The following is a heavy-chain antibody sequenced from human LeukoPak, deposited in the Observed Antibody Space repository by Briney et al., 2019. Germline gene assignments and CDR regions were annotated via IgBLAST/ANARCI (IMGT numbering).Heavy chain of an antibody. CDR3: ARHHSGYSSSWPTEYFQH. Sequence: SETLSLTCAVSGYSISSGYYWGWIRQPPGKGLEWIGSIYHSGSTYYNPSLKSRVTISVDTSKNQFSLKLSSVTAADTAVYYCARHHSGYSSSWPTEYFQHRGQGTLVTVSS. CDR2: IYHSGST. V-gene: IGHV4-38-2*01. J-gene: IGHJ1*01. CDR1: GYSISSGYY. D-gene: IGHD6-13*01.